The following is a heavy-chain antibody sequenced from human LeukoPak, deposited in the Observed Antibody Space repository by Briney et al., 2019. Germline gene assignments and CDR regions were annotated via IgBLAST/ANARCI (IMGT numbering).Heavy chain of an antibody. D-gene: IGHD3-10*01. V-gene: IGHV3-48*03. J-gene: IGHJ6*02. CDR2: ISSSGSTI. Sequence: GGSLRPSCAASGFTFSSYEINWVRQAPGKGLEWVSYISSSGSTIYYADSVKGRFTISRDNAKNSLYLQMNSLRAEDTAVYYCARGAMVRGAVDVWGQGTTVTVSS. CDR3: ARGAMVRGAVDV. CDR1: GFTFSSYE.